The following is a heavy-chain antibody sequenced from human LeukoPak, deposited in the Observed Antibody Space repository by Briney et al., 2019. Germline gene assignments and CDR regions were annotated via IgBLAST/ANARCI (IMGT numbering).Heavy chain of an antibody. Sequence: GGSLRLSCAASGFTFDDYAIHWVRQGAGKGLEWVSGINWNSGSKHYADSVKGRFTISRDNAKNSLYLQMNSLKPEDTALYYCTKDFSSGYYYFDFWGQGTLVTVSS. J-gene: IGHJ4*02. CDR3: TKDFSSGYYYFDF. CDR1: GFTFDDYA. D-gene: IGHD3-22*01. V-gene: IGHV3-9*01. CDR2: INWNSGSK.